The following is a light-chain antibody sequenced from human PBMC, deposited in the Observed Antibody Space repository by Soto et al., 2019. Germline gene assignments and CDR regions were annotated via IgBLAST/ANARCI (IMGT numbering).Light chain of an antibody. Sequence: QSVLTQPRSVSGSPGQSVTISCTGTSNDVGGCNYVSWYQQHPGKAPKVMIYDVSKRPSGVPDRFSGSKSGNTASLTISGLQAEDEADYYCCSYAGNYIYVVFGGGTKLTVL. CDR2: DVS. CDR1: SNDVGGCNY. CDR3: CSYAGNYIYVV. J-gene: IGLJ2*01. V-gene: IGLV2-11*01.